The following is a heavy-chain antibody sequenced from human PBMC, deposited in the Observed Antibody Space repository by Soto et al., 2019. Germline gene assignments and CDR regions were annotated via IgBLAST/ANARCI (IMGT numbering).Heavy chain of an antibody. Sequence: GESLKISCKGSGYSFTNYWINWVRQMPGKGLEWMGRIDPSGSYTYYSPSFQGHVAISADKSISTAYLRWSSLKASDTAMYYCARATSFDTTGFYRGSLDYWGQGARVTVSS. V-gene: IGHV5-10-1*01. CDR3: ARATSFDTTGFYRGSLDY. CDR2: IDPSGSYT. J-gene: IGHJ4*02. CDR1: GYSFTNYW. D-gene: IGHD3-9*01.